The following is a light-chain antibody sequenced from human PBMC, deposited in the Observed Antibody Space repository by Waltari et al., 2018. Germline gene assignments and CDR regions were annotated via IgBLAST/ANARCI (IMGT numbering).Light chain of an antibody. J-gene: IGLJ2*01. V-gene: IGLV3-21*04. CDR2: DDG. CDR1: IIRIKP. CDR3: QLWHSSPHPLV. Sequence: SYLLTQPPSLSVAPGETARITCGGDIIRIKPWQWYHQKSGQAPVLVIYDDGDRPSGIPERFSASHSGNTATLTISRVEVGDEADYYCQLWHSSPHPLVFGGGTKLAVL.